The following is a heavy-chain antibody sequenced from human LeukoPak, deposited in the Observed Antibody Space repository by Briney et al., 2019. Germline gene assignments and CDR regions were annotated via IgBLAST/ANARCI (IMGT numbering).Heavy chain of an antibody. D-gene: IGHD3-16*01. J-gene: IGHJ3*02. Sequence: PGGSLRLSCAASGFTFSSYAMSWVRQAPGKGLEWVSAISGSGGSTYYADSVKGRFTISRDNSKNTLYLQMNSLRAEDTAVYYCAEVGNYVGAFDIWGQGTMVTVSS. CDR3: AEVGNYVGAFDI. V-gene: IGHV3-23*01. CDR1: GFTFSSYA. CDR2: ISGSGGST.